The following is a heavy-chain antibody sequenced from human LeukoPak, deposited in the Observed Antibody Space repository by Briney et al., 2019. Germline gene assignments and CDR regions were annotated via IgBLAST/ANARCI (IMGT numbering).Heavy chain of an antibody. V-gene: IGHV4-34*01. D-gene: IGHD6-6*01. CDR3: ARAGFALAPHRGTPFDY. CDR1: GGSFSGYY. J-gene: IGHJ4*02. Sequence: SETLSLTCAVYGGSFSGYYWSWIRQPPGKGLEWIGEINHSGSTNYSPSLKSRVTISVNTSKNQFSLKLTSVTAADTAVYYCARAGFALAPHRGTPFDYWAQGTLVTVSS. CDR2: INHSGST.